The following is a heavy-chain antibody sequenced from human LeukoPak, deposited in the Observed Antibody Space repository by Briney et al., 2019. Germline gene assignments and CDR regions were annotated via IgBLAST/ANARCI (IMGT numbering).Heavy chain of an antibody. CDR1: GGSISSYY. CDR3: ARDFQGAFDI. J-gene: IGHJ3*02. Sequence: KPSETLSLTCTVSGGSISSYYWSWLRQPPGKGLEWIGYIYYSGSTNYNPSLKSRVTISVDTSKNQFSLKLSSVTAADTAVYYCARDFQGAFDIWGQGTMVTVSS. V-gene: IGHV4-59*01. CDR2: IYYSGST.